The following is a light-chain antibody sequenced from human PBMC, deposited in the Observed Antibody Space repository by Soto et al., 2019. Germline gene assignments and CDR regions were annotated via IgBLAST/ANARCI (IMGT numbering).Light chain of an antibody. J-gene: IGKJ5*01. CDR1: QYITIY. Sequence: DIVLAQFPATLSLSPLERPTLSCRASQYITIYLAWYQQKPGQAPRLLIYDASNRATGIPARFSGSGSGTDFTLTISSLEPDDFAVYYCQQRADWPITFGQGTRLEIK. CDR2: DAS. CDR3: QQRADWPIT. V-gene: IGKV3-11*01.